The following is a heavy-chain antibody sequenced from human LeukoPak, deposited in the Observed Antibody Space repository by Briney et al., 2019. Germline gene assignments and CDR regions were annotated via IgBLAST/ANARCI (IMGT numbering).Heavy chain of an antibody. J-gene: IGHJ4*02. Sequence: ASVKVSCKASGYSFTRYGISWVRQAPGQGLERMGWISGSNGNTYYAQKFQGRVTMTTDTSTGTAYMDLRNLRFDDTAVYFCARSGRGTYYYFDLWGQGTLVTVSS. V-gene: IGHV1-18*01. CDR2: ISGSNGNT. CDR1: GYSFTRYG. D-gene: IGHD1-26*01. CDR3: ARSGRGTYYYFDL.